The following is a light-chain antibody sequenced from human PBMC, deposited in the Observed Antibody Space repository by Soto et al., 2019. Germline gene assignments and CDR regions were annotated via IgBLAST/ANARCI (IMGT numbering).Light chain of an antibody. Sequence: DIQMTQSPSSLSASVGDRVSITCRASQSISSHLNWYQQKPGIAPKLLIYDASTLQSGVPPRFSGSGSGTDFTLTISTLQPEDFATYSCQQSHSIPWTFGQGTEVEIK. CDR2: DAS. CDR3: QQSHSIPWT. V-gene: IGKV1-39*01. J-gene: IGKJ1*01. CDR1: QSISSH.